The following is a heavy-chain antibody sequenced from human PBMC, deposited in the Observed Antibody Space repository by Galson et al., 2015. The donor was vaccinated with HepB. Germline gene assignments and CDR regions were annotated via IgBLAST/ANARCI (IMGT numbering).Heavy chain of an antibody. D-gene: IGHD5/OR15-5a*01. J-gene: IGHJ1*01. CDR1: GYSFSNYF. V-gene: IGHV5-51*03. Sequence: QSGAEVKKPGDSLKISCEGSGYSFSNYFIGWVRQLPGKGLEWMGIIYPGDSDTRYSPSFRGRVTISADKSINTTYLQWRSLKASDSSMYYCARLLSSTTEYFQHWGQGTLVTVSS. CDR3: ARLLSSTTEYFQH. CDR2: IYPGDSDT.